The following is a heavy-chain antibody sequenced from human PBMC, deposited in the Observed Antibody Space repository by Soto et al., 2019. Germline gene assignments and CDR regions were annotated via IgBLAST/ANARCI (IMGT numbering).Heavy chain of an antibody. V-gene: IGHV1-2*02. J-gene: IGHJ5*02. D-gene: IGHD6-6*01. CDR2: INAHSGGT. Sequence: ASVKVSCKASGFSFTGYYIHWLRQAPGQGLEWMGWINAHSGGTEYAQKFQGRVTLTRDTSIATAYLTLTSLTSDDTALYYCAKDLTRQLAYWLDPWGQGAQV. CDR1: GFSFTGYY. CDR3: AKDLTRQLAYWLDP.